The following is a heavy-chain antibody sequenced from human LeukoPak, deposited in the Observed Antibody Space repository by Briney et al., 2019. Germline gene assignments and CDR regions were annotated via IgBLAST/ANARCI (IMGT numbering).Heavy chain of an antibody. CDR1: GFTFNTYG. Sequence: HSGRSLRLSCAASGFTFNTYGMHWVRQAPGKGLEWVALIWYDGSNKYYADSVKGRFTISRDNSKNTLYLQMNSLRAEDTAVYYCARDGSRYSGSYGTDYWGQGTLVTVSS. D-gene: IGHD1-26*01. CDR3: ARDGSRYSGSYGTDY. J-gene: IGHJ4*02. V-gene: IGHV3-33*01. CDR2: IWYDGSNK.